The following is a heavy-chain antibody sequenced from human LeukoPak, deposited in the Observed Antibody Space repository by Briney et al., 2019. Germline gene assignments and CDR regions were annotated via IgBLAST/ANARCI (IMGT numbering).Heavy chain of an antibody. D-gene: IGHD3-9*01. V-gene: IGHV3-21*01. J-gene: IGHJ2*01. Sequence: PGRSLRLSCAASGFTFSSYGMHWVRQAPGKGLEWVSSISSSSSYIYYADSVKGRFTISRDNAKNSLYLQMNSLRADDTAVYYCARANLGAGYYFGYFDLWGRGTLVTVSS. CDR1: GFTFSSYG. CDR3: ARANLGAGYYFGYFDL. CDR2: ISSSSSYI.